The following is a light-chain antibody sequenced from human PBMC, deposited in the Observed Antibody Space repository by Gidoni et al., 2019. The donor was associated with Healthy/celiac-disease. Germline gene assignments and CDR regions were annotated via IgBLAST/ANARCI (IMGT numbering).Light chain of an antibody. CDR1: SSDVGSYNL. J-gene: IGLJ3*02. V-gene: IGLV2-23*01. CDR3: CSYAGSSTLV. CDR2: EGS. Sequence: QSALTQPASVSGSPGQSITISCTGTSSDVGSYNLVSWYQQHPGKAPKLMIYEGSKRPSGVSNRFSGYKSGNTASLTISELQAEDEADYYCCSYAGSSTLVFGGGTKLTVL.